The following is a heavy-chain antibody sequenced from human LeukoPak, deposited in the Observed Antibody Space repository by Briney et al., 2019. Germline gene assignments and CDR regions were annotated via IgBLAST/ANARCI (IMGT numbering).Heavy chain of an antibody. Sequence: GGSLRLSCAASGFTFSSYAMHWVRQAPGKGLECVAVISYDGSNKYYADSVKGRFTISRDNSKNTLYLQMNSLRADDTAVYFCAKSRSGSANWALQIFDNWGQGTLVTVSS. D-gene: IGHD2-2*01. J-gene: IGHJ4*02. CDR2: ISYDGSNK. CDR3: AKSRSGSANWALQIFDN. CDR1: GFTFSSYA. V-gene: IGHV3-30-3*02.